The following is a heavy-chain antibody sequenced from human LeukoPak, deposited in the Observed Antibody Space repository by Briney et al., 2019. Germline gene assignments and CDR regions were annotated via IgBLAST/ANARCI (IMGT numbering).Heavy chain of an antibody. V-gene: IGHV3-30*02. CDR2: MQYDGRDK. Sequence: GGSLRLSCAASGFTFSSYGMHWVRQAPGKGLEWVAFMQYDGRDKFYADSVKGRFTISRDNSENTLYLQMNSLSVEDTAVYYCATYSTLNARDFQHWGQGTLVIVSS. CDR1: GFTFSSYG. J-gene: IGHJ1*01. CDR3: ATYSTLNARDFQH. D-gene: IGHD2/OR15-2a*01.